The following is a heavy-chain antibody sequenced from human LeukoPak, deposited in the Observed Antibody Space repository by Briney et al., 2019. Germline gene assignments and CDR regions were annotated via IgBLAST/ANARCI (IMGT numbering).Heavy chain of an antibody. CDR3: ARVITMVRGVPLGY. D-gene: IGHD3-10*01. J-gene: IGHJ4*02. CDR1: GGTFSGYA. Sequence: ASVKVSCKASGGTFSGYAISWVRQAPGQGLEWMGWINPNSGGTNYAQKFQGRVTMTRDTSISTAYMELSRLRSDDTAVYYCARVITMVRGVPLGYWGQGTLVTVSS. CDR2: INPNSGGT. V-gene: IGHV1-2*02.